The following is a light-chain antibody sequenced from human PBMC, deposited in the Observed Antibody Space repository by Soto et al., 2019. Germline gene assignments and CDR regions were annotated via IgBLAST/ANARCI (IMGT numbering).Light chain of an antibody. CDR2: DAS. V-gene: IGKV1-13*02. Sequence: AIQLTQSPSSLSASVGDRVTITCRASQGISSALAWYQQKPGKAPKLLIYDASSLESGVPSRFSGSGSGTDFTLTINSLQPEDFATYYCQQFNSSPITFGPGTRLEIK. J-gene: IGKJ5*01. CDR1: QGISSA. CDR3: QQFNSSPIT.